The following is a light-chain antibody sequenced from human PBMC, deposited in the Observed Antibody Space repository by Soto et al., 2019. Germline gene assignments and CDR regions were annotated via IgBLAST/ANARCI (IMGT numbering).Light chain of an antibody. Sequence: DIRMTQSPSSLSASVGDRVTITCRASHVINTYLVWHQQRPGEAPRSLIYDASKLHPGVPSKFSGSGFVTDFTLTINNLQAEDIGTYYCQQFMSYPITFGQGTRLEIK. CDR3: QQFMSYPIT. CDR1: HVINTY. V-gene: IGKV1-16*02. CDR2: DAS. J-gene: IGKJ5*01.